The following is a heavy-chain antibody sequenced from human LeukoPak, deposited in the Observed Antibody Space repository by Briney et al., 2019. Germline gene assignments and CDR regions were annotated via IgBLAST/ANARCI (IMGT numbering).Heavy chain of an antibody. J-gene: IGHJ4*02. D-gene: IGHD3-22*01. Sequence: GSLRLSCAASGFTFSTYGMHWVRQAPGKGLEWVAVIWNDASHDNYADSVRGRFTISRDNSKNTLSLQMNSLRAEDTAVYYCAKEGYYDSSGSIDYWGQGTLVTVSS. CDR1: GFTFSTYG. V-gene: IGHV3-33*06. CDR3: AKEGYYDSSGSIDY. CDR2: IWNDASHD.